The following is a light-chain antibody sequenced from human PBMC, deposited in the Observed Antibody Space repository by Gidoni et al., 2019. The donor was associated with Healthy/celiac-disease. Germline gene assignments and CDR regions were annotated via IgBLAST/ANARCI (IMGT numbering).Light chain of an antibody. J-gene: IGKJ1*01. V-gene: IGKV1-27*01. CDR3: QTYNSAPRT. CDR2: AAS. Sequence: DIQMTQSPSSLSASVGDRVTITCRASQGIINYLAWYQQKPGKVPKLLIYAASTLQSGVPSRFSGSGSGTAFTLTISSLQPEAVATYYCQTYNSAPRTFDQXTKVEIK. CDR1: QGIINY.